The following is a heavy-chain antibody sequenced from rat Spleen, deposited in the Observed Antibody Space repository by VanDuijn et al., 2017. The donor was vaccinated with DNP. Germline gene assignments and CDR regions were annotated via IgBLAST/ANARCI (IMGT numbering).Heavy chain of an antibody. CDR2: ITSSGGSA. D-gene: IGHD1-11*01. V-gene: IGHV5-31*01. CDR1: GFTFSSYW. Sequence: EVQLVETGGGLVQPGRSLKLSCVASGFTFSSYWMTWIRQVPGKGLEWVASITSSGGSAYHPDSVKGRFTISRDNAESTLYLQMNSLRSEDMATYFCARHGRRVFDYWGQGTLVTVSS. CDR3: ARHGRRVFDY. J-gene: IGHJ3*01.